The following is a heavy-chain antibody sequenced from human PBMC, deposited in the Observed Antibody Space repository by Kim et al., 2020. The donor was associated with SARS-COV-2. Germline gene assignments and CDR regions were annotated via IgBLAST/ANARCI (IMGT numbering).Heavy chain of an antibody. CDR3: AKDLDVITFGGSFDY. Sequence: GGSLRLSCAASGFNFDDYGMHWVRQGPGKGLEWLSSISWNRATIDYAVSVKGRFTISRDNAKNSLYLQMNSLRIEDSALYYCAKDLDVITFGGSFDYWGQGILVTVSA. CDR1: GFNFDDYG. V-gene: IGHV3-9*01. CDR2: ISWNRATI. D-gene: IGHD3-16*01. J-gene: IGHJ4*02.